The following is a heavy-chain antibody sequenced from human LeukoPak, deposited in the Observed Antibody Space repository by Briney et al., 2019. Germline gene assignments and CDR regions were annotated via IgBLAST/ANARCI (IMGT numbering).Heavy chain of an antibody. D-gene: IGHD1-26*01. V-gene: IGHV4-4*02. CDR2: IYHSGNT. CDR3: AREEMPGKFDY. Sequence: SETLSLTCAVSGDSISSSHWWSWVRPSPGKGLEWIGEIYHSGNTNYNPSLESRVAISLDKSSNQFSLRLTSVTAADTAMYFCAREEMPGKFDYWGQGTLVTVSS. CDR1: GDSISSSHW. J-gene: IGHJ4*02.